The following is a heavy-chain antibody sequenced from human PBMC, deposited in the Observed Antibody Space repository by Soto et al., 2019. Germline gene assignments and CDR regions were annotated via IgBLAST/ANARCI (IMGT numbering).Heavy chain of an antibody. CDR3: ARDDEGGSDCDLGY. CDR2: ISDDGNNK. J-gene: IGHJ4*02. CDR1: GFTFSRYT. Sequence: QVQLVESGGGVVQPGRSPRLSCAASGFTFSRYTMHWVRQAPGKGLEWMAFISDDGNNKYYADSVKGQFTISRDNSKNTLYLHMNSLRTEDTAVYYCARDDEGGSDCDLGYWGQGTLVTVSS. D-gene: IGHD3-10*01. V-gene: IGHV3-30-3*01.